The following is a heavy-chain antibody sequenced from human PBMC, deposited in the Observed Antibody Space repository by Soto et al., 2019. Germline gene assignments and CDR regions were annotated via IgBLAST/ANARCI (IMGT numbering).Heavy chain of an antibody. CDR1: GYTFTSYG. D-gene: IGHD3-22*01. Sequence: ASVKVSSKAAGYTFTSYGSSWVRQAPGQGLEWMGWISAFNGNTYYAQKLQGRITMTTDTSTSSAYMELRSLRSDVTAVYYCASDYDRSGIGIPRTIWGQGTLVTVSS. CDR2: ISAFNGNT. J-gene: IGHJ4*02. CDR3: ASDYDRSGIGIPRTI. V-gene: IGHV1-18*01.